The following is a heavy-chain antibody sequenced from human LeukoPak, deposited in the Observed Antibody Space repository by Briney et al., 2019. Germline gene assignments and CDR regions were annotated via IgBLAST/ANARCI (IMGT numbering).Heavy chain of an antibody. D-gene: IGHD3-22*01. J-gene: IGHJ4*02. CDR3: AKDFSVYYYDSRVLDY. Sequence: PGGSLRLSCAASGFTFSSYAMHWVRQAPGKGLEWVAAISYDGSNKYSADSVKGRFTISRDNSKNTLYLQMNSLRAEDTAVYYCAKDFSVYYYDSRVLDYWGQGTLVTVSS. CDR2: ISYDGSNK. CDR1: GFTFSSYA. V-gene: IGHV3-30*04.